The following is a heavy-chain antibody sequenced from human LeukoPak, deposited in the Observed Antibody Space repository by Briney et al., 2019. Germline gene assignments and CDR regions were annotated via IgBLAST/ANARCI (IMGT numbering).Heavy chain of an antibody. J-gene: IGHJ4*02. D-gene: IGHD2-2*01. Sequence: GGSLRLSCAASGFKFDDYAMHWVRQAPGKGLEWVSLISADGTIYYADFVKGRFAIPRDNSKNSLYLQMNSLRTEDTALYYCAKDLGYSSSPDYWGQGTLVTVSS. CDR2: ISADGTI. CDR3: AKDLGYSSSPDY. V-gene: IGHV3-43*02. CDR1: GFKFDDYA.